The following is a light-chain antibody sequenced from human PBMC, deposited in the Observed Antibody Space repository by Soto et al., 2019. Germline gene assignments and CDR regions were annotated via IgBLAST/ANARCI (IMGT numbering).Light chain of an antibody. J-gene: IGKJ4*01. Sequence: DIQLTQSPSFLSASVGDRVTITCRASQGISNYLAWYQQKAGKAPKLLIHSASTLQNGVPSRFSGSGSGTEFTLTISSLQPEDLATYYRQHRHSYPLTFGGGTKVDLK. CDR2: SAS. V-gene: IGKV1-9*01. CDR3: QHRHSYPLT. CDR1: QGISNY.